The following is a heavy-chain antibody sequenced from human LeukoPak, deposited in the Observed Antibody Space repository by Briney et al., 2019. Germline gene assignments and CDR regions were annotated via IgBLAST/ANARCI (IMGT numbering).Heavy chain of an antibody. CDR2: ISSSSSYI. CDR3: ATPGRRYSSGWYNWFDP. D-gene: IGHD6-19*01. CDR1: GFTFISYS. V-gene: IGHV3-21*01. Sequence: AGGSLLLSCAASGFTFISYSMNWVRQAPGKGLEWVSSISSSSSYIYYADSVKGRFTISRDNAKNSLYLQMNSLGAEDTAVYYCATPGRRYSSGWYNWFDPWGQGTLVTVSS. J-gene: IGHJ5*02.